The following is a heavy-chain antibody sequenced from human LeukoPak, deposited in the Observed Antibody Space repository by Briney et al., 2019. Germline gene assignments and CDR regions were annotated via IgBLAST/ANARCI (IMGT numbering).Heavy chain of an antibody. V-gene: IGHV4-39*01. D-gene: IGHD3-10*01. J-gene: IGHJ5*02. Sequence: SETLSLTCTVSGGSISSRSYCWGWIRQSPGKGLEWIGSIYYSGSTYYNPSLKSRVTISVDTSKNQFSLKLSSVTAADTAMYYCARNRYYYGSGNYGVPNWFDPWGQGTLVTVSS. CDR2: IYYSGST. CDR1: GGSISSRSYC. CDR3: ARNRYYYGSGNYGVPNWFDP.